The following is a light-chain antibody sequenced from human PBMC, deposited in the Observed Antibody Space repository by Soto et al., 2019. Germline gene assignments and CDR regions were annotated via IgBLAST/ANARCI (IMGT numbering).Light chain of an antibody. CDR1: QSISSL. CDR2: KAS. V-gene: IGKV1-5*03. CDR3: QHYSSYSEA. Sequence: IQMTQSTSTLSASVGDRVAITCRASQSISSLFAWYQQKPGKAPKLLIYKASTLKSGVPSRFSGSGSGTEFTLTISSLQPDDFAPYYCQHYSSYSEAFGQGTNVAIK. J-gene: IGKJ1*01.